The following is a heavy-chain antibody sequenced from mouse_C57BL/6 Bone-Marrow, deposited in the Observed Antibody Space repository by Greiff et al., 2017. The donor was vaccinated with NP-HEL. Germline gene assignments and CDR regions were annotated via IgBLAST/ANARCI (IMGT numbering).Heavy chain of an antibody. CDR3: ARSGTTVVAPFDY. V-gene: IGHV1-85*01. D-gene: IGHD1-1*01. J-gene: IGHJ2*01. Sequence: VQLQQSGPELVKPGASVKLSCKASGYTFTSYDINWVKQRPGQGLEWIGWIYPRDGSTKYNEKFKGKATLTVDTSSSTAYMELHSLTSADSAVYFCARSGTTVVAPFDYWGQGTTLTVSS. CDR1: GYTFTSYD. CDR2: IYPRDGST.